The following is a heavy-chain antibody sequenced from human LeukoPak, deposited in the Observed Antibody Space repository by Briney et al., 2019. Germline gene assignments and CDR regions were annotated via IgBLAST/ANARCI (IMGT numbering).Heavy chain of an antibody. V-gene: IGHV3-74*01. CDR1: GFTFSSYW. J-gene: IGHJ4*02. CDR3: ARDGPPGYYGSGSYYIFDY. Sequence: GGSLRLSCAASGFTFSSYWMHWVRQARGKGLVWVSRINSDGSSTSYADSVKGRFTISRDNAKNTLYLQMNSLRAEDTAVYYCARDGPPGYYGSGSYYIFDYWGQGTLVTVSS. CDR2: INSDGSST. D-gene: IGHD3-10*01.